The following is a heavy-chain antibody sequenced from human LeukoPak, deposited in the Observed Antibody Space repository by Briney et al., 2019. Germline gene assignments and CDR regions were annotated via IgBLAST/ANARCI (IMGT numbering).Heavy chain of an antibody. D-gene: IGHD3-16*01. V-gene: IGHV3-7*01. CDR1: GFTFSTHW. CDR3: SSQSYARFDP. Sequence: GGSLRLSCAASGFTFSTHWMSWVRQAPGQGMEWVGNIQPDGSEQYPVDSGKGRFTISRDNARNSMFLQMGSLIVEDTAVYYCSSQSYARFDPWGQGTLVTGSS. J-gene: IGHJ5*02. CDR2: IQPDGSEQ.